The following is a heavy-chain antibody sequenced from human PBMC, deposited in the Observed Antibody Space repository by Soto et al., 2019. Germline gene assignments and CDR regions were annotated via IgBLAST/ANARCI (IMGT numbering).Heavy chain of an antibody. Sequence: PGGSLRLSCAASGFTVSSNYMSWVRQAPGKGLEWVSVISSSSSTYYADSVKGRFTISRDNAKNSLYLQMNSLRAEDTAVYYCARDQEQWLDYFDYWGQGTLVTVSS. D-gene: IGHD6-19*01. CDR3: ARDQEQWLDYFDY. J-gene: IGHJ4*02. V-gene: IGHV3-66*01. CDR2: ISSSSST. CDR1: GFTVSSNY.